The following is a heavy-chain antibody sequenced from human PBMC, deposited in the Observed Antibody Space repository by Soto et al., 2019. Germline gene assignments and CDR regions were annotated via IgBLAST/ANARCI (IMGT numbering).Heavy chain of an antibody. V-gene: IGHV3-33*01. CDR1: GFTFSSYG. J-gene: IGHJ5*02. CDR3: ARTGIAGGGMGWFDP. Sequence: QVQLVESGGGVVQPGRSLRLSCAASGFTFSSYGMHWVRQAPGKGLEWVAVIWYDGSNKYYADSVKGRFTISRDNSKNTLYLQMNSLRAEDTAVYYCARTGIAGGGMGWFDPWGQGTLVTVSS. CDR2: IWYDGSNK. D-gene: IGHD6-13*01.